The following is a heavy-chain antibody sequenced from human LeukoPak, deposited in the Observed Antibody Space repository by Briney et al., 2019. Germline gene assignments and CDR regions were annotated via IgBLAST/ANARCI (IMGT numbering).Heavy chain of an antibody. D-gene: IGHD6-6*01. Sequence: PGGSLRLSCAASGFTFSSYAMHWVRQAPGKGLEWVSYISSSGSTIYYADSVKGRFTISRDNAKNSLYLQMNSLRAEDTAVYYCVRDSSSPTYYFDYWGQGTLVTVSS. CDR3: VRDSSSPTYYFDY. J-gene: IGHJ4*02. CDR2: ISSSGSTI. CDR1: GFTFSSYA. V-gene: IGHV3-48*04.